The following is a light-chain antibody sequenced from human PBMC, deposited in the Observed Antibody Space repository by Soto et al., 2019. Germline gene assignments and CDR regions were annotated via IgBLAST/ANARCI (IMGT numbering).Light chain of an antibody. CDR3: QQYGSSPSGLT. V-gene: IGKV3-20*01. Sequence: EIVLTQSPGTLSLSPGERATLSCRASQSVSSSYLAWYQQKPGQAPRLLIYGASSRATGIPDRLSGSGSGTDFTLTISRLEPEDFAVYYCQQYGSSPSGLTFGGGTKVEIK. CDR1: QSVSSSY. J-gene: IGKJ4*01. CDR2: GAS.